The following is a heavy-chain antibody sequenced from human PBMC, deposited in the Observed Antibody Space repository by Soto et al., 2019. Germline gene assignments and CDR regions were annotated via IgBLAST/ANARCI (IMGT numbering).Heavy chain of an antibody. CDR2: ISGSGGST. J-gene: IGHJ4*02. Sequence: GGSLRLSCAASGFTFSSYAMSWVRQAPGKGLEWVSGISGSGGSTYHADSVKGRFTISRDNSKNTLYLQMNSLRAEDTAVYYCAKDQSSSPRGRGDYWGQGTLVTVSS. V-gene: IGHV3-23*01. D-gene: IGHD3-16*01. CDR3: AKDQSSSPRGRGDY. CDR1: GFTFSSYA.